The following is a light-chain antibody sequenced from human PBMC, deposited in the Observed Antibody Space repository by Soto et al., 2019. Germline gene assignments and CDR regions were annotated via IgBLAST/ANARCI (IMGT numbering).Light chain of an antibody. Sequence: QSVLTQSPSASASLGASVKLTCTLSSGHSSYAIAWHQQQPEKGPRYLMKLNSDGSHSKGDGIPDRFSGSSSGAERYLTISSLQSEDEADYYCQTWGTGMVFGGGTKVTVL. J-gene: IGLJ3*02. V-gene: IGLV4-69*01. CDR3: QTWGTGMV. CDR1: SGHSSYA. CDR2: LNSDGSH.